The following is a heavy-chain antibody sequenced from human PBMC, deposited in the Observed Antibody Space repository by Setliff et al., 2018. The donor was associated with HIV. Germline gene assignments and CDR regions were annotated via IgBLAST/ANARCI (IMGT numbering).Heavy chain of an antibody. CDR2: MHTSGNT. J-gene: IGHJ4*02. Sequence: SETLSLTCTVSGDSISSNNYYWSWIRQPAGKGLEWIGRMHTSGNTNYNPSLKSRVTMSVDTSKNQFSLRLSAVTAADTAVYYCARGGSYDTFDYWGQGTLVTVSS. D-gene: IGHD3-22*01. CDR1: GDSISSNNYY. CDR3: ARGGSYDTFDY. V-gene: IGHV4-61*02.